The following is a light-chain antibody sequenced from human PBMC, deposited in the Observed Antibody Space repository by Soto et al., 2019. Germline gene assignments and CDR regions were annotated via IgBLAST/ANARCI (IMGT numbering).Light chain of an antibody. CDR3: ISYTGDSSPYV. V-gene: IGLV2-8*01. CDR2: EVT. CDR1: SSDVGGYNF. Sequence: QSALTQPPSASGSPGQSVTISCTGTSSDVGGYNFVSWYQQYPGKAPKLIIYEVTKRPSGVPDRFSGSKSGNTASLTVSGLQTDDEADYYCISYTGDSSPYVFGTGTKLTVL. J-gene: IGLJ1*01.